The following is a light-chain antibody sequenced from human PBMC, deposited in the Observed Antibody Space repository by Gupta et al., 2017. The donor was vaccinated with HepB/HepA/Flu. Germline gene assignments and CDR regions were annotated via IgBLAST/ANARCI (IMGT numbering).Light chain of an antibody. Sequence: QSALTHPRSVSGPPGQSVTISCPGTSSDVGGYNYVSWYQQPPGKAPKFIIYDVSKRPSGVPDRFSGSKSGNTASLTISGLQAEDEADYYCCSYAGMYKGVFGGGTKLTVL. V-gene: IGLV2-11*01. CDR3: CSYAGMYKGV. J-gene: IGLJ2*01. CDR1: SSDVGGYNY. CDR2: DVS.